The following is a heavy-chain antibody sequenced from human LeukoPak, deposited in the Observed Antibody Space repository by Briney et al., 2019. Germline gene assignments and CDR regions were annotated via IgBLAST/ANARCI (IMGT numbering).Heavy chain of an antibody. J-gene: IGHJ4*02. CDR2: VYYSGNT. CDR1: GGAISSYY. D-gene: IGHD2-8*01. CDR3: ARVGNGHFDY. Sequence: SETLSLTCIVSGGAISSYYWSWIRQPPGKTLEWIGYVYYSGNTNYSPSLKSRLTISIDTSKNQFSLKLSSVTAADTAVYYCARVGNGHFDYWGQGTLATVSS. V-gene: IGHV4-59*01.